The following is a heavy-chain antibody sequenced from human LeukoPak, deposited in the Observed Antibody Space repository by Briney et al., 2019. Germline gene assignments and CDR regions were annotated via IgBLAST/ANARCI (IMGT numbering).Heavy chain of an antibody. D-gene: IGHD6-13*01. J-gene: IGHJ4*02. V-gene: IGHV3-23*01. Sequence: GGSLRLSCAVSGIPVNSYAMSWVRQAPGKGLEWVSVISGNGGTTFYAASVKGRFIISRDESMNTVYLQMNSLRAEDTAVYYCARVVIAAAGTEYDYWGQGTLVTVSS. CDR1: GIPVNSYA. CDR2: ISGNGGTT. CDR3: ARVVIAAAGTEYDY.